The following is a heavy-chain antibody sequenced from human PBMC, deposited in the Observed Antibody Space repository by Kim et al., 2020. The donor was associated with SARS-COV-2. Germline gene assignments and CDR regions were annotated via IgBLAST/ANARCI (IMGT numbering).Heavy chain of an antibody. CDR1: GGSFSGYY. Sequence: SETLSLTCAVYGGSFSGYYWSWIRQPPGKGLEWIGEINHSGSTNYNPSLKSRVTISVDTSKNQFSLKLSSVTAADTAVYYCARGRGYCSSTSCYRRGYYYGMDVWGQGTTVTVSS. J-gene: IGHJ6*02. D-gene: IGHD2-2*02. CDR3: ARGRGYCSSTSCYRRGYYYGMDV. CDR2: INHSGST. V-gene: IGHV4-34*01.